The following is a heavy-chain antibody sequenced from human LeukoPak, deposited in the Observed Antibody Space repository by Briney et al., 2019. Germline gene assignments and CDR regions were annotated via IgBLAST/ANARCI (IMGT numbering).Heavy chain of an antibody. D-gene: IGHD6-13*01. V-gene: IGHV3-48*01. CDR2: ITANNTTK. CDR3: AAASAFYSSWRF. CDR1: GLSFSSYN. Sequence: GGSLRLSCTASGLSFSSYNLNWVRQAPGKGPEWVAYITANNTTKYYADSVKGRFTISRDNAKKSLFLQIYSLRAEDTAVYYGAAASAFYSSWRFWGQGTVVTFSS. J-gene: IGHJ4*03.